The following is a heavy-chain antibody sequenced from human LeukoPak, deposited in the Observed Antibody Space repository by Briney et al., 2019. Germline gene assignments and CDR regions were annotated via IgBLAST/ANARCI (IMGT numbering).Heavy chain of an antibody. Sequence: PGGSLRLSCAASGFIFSTYGMYLVRQAPGKGLEWVAFIRHDGSIKNYADSVKGRSTISRDNSKNTLYLQMNSLRAEDTAVYYCAKDSLADIDYWGQGTLVTVSS. CDR3: AKDSLADIDY. CDR2: IRHDGSIK. D-gene: IGHD3-16*01. V-gene: IGHV3-30*02. CDR1: GFIFSTYG. J-gene: IGHJ4*02.